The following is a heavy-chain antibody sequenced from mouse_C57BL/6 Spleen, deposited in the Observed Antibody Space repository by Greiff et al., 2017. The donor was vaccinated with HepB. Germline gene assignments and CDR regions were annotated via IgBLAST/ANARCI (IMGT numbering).Heavy chain of an antibody. Sequence: DVHLVESGGGLVKPGGSLKLSCAASGFTFSDYGMHWVRQAPEKGLEWVAYISSGSSTIYYADTVKGRFTISRDNAKNTLCLQMTSLRSEDTSMYYCARGAADYWGQGTTLTVSS. CDR3: ARGAADY. V-gene: IGHV5-17*01. CDR2: ISSGSSTI. J-gene: IGHJ2*01. CDR1: GFTFSDYG.